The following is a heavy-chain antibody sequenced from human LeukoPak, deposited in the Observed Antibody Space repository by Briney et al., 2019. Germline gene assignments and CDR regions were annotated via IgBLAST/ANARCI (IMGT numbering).Heavy chain of an antibody. Sequence: SVKVSCKASGGTFSSYAISWVRQAPGQGLEWMGGIIPIFGTANYAQKFQGRVTITADESTSTAYMELSSLRSDDTAVYYCARGWGSAYDFQFGYYHYGMDVWGQGTTVTVSS. CDR3: ARGWGSAYDFQFGYYHYGMDV. D-gene: IGHD5-12*01. CDR2: IIPIFGTA. J-gene: IGHJ6*02. CDR1: GGTFSSYA. V-gene: IGHV1-69*13.